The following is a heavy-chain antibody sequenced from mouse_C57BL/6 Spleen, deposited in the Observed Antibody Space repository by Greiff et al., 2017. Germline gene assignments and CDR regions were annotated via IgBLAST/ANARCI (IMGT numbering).Heavy chain of an antibody. CDR3: ARPDYYGSDAMDY. CDR2: ISSGSSTI. Sequence: EVQLVESGGGLVKPGGSLKLSCAASGFTFSDYGMHWVRQAPEKGLEWVAFISSGSSTISYADTVKGRFTISRDNAKNTLCLQMTSLRSEDTAMYYCARPDYYGSDAMDYWGQGTSVTVSS. J-gene: IGHJ4*01. V-gene: IGHV5-17*01. CDR1: GFTFSDYG. D-gene: IGHD1-1*01.